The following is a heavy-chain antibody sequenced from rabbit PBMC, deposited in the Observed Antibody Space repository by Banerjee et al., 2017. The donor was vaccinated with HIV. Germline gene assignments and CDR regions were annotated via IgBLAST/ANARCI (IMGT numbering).Heavy chain of an antibody. V-gene: IGHV1S40*01. D-gene: IGHD4-1*01. CDR2: INTNSGNT. Sequence: QSLEESGGDLVKPEGSLTLTCKASGFTLSSYWMWWVRQAPGKGLEWIACINTNSGNTVYASWVNGRFTISRTSSTTVTLQMTSLTAADTATYFCARDLAGVIGWNFGLWGPGTLVTVS. J-gene: IGHJ6*01. CDR3: ARDLAGVIGWNFGL. CDR1: GFTLSSYW.